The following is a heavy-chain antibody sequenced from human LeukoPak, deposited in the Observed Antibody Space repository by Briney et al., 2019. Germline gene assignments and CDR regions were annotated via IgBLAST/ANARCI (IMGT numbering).Heavy chain of an antibody. D-gene: IGHD2-15*01. CDR1: GFTFSSYW. V-gene: IGHV3-74*01. Sequence: PGGSLRLSCAASGFTFSSYWMHWVRQAPGKGLVWVSRINSDGSSTSYADSVKGRFTISRDNAKNTLYLRMNSLRAEDTAVYYCARVKARWYYFDYWGQGTLVTVSS. J-gene: IGHJ4*02. CDR3: ARVKARWYYFDY. CDR2: INSDGSST.